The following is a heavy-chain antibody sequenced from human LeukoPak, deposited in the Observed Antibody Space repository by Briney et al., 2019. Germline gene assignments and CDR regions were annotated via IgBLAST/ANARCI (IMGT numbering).Heavy chain of an antibody. V-gene: IGHV3-23*01. CDR1: GFTFSSYA. CDR2: ISGSGGST. Sequence: GGSLRLSCAASGFTFSSYAMSWVRQAPGKGREWVSAISGSGGSTYYADSVKGRFTISRDNSKNTLYLQMNSLRAEDTAVYYCAKDIVVVVAAPHYFDYWGQGTLVTVSS. J-gene: IGHJ4*02. D-gene: IGHD2-15*01. CDR3: AKDIVVVVAAPHYFDY.